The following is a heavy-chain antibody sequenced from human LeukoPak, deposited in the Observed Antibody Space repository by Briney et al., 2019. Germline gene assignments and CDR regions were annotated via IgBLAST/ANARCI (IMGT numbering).Heavy chain of an antibody. CDR1: GGSLSSGDYS. J-gene: IGHJ4*02. V-gene: IGHV4-30-2*01. CDR2: IYHSGRT. D-gene: IGHD3-10*01. CDR3: ARGFLWFGEAYFDY. Sequence: SQTLSLTCAVSGGSLSSGDYSWSWIRQPPGKGLEWIGYIYHSGRTYYNPSLKSRATISIGRSNNQLSMKLSAVTAVDSAVYYCARGFLWFGEAYFDYWGQGTLVTVSS.